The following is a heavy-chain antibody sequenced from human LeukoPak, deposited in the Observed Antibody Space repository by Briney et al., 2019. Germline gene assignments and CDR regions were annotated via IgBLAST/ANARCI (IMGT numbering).Heavy chain of an antibody. CDR3: ASGGLVSRYLDH. Sequence: PGGSLRLSCAASGFTFSTYGMTWVRQAPGKGLEWIGEIFHSGSTNFNPSLKSRLTMSVDESKHEFSLKLTSVTAADTAVYYCASGGLVSRYLDHWGQGTLVTVSS. V-gene: IGHV4-4*02. D-gene: IGHD3-9*01. CDR2: IFHSGST. CDR1: GFTFSTYG. J-gene: IGHJ4*02.